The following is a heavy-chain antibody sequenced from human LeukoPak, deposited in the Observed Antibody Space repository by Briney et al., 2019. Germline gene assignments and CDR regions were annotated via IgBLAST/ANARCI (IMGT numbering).Heavy chain of an antibody. CDR3: ARGLMMAVAGRGEFHY. D-gene: IGHD6-13*01. V-gene: IGHV4-59*01. CDR2: IYYSGST. J-gene: IGHJ4*02. Sequence: SETLSLTCTVSGGSISTYSWTWIRQPPGKGLEWIGYIYYSGSTNYNPSLKSRVTISVDTSKNQFSLKLSSVTAADTAVYYCARGLMMAVAGRGEFHYWGQGTLVTVSS. CDR1: GGSISTYS.